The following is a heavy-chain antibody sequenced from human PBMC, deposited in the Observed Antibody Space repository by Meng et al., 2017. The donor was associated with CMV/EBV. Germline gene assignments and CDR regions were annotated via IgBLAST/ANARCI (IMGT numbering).Heavy chain of an antibody. D-gene: IGHD3-16*02. CDR1: GGSFSCYY. V-gene: IGHV4-34*01. J-gene: IGHJ4*02. Sequence: QGHVEPWGAGLLKPSETLSLPCAVYGGSFSCYYWSWIRQPPGKGLEWIGEINHSGSTNYNPSLKSRVTISVDTSKNQFSLKLSSVTAADTAVYYCARGRGVGDYVWGSYRSRGVYFDYWGQGTLVTVSS. CDR3: ARGRGVGDYVWGSYRSRGVYFDY. CDR2: INHSGST.